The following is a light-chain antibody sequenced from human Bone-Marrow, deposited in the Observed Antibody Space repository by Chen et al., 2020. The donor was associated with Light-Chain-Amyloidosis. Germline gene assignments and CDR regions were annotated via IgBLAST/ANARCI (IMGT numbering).Light chain of an antibody. J-gene: IGLJ1*01. V-gene: IGLV2-14*01. Sequence: QSALTQPASVSGSPGQSITISCTGTSSDVGGDNHVSWYQQHPDKAPKLMIYEVTNRPSWVPDRFSGSKSDNTATLTISVLETEDEADYFFSSYTITDALVFGSGTRVTVL. CDR2: EVT. CDR1: SSDVGGDNH. CDR3: SSYTITDALV.